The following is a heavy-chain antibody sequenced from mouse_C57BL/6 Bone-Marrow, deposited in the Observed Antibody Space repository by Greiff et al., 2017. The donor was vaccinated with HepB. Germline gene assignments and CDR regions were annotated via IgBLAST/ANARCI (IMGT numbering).Heavy chain of an antibody. CDR3: ASSYYDYDWFAY. D-gene: IGHD2-4*01. CDR1: GYAFSSSW. CDR2: IYPGDGDT. J-gene: IGHJ3*01. Sequence: VKLMESGPELVKPGASVKISCKASGYAFSSSWMNWVKQRPGKGLEWIGRIYPGDGDTNYNGKFKGKATLTADKSSSTAYMQLSSLTSEDSAVYFCASSYYDYDWFAYWGQGTLVTVSA. V-gene: IGHV1-82*01.